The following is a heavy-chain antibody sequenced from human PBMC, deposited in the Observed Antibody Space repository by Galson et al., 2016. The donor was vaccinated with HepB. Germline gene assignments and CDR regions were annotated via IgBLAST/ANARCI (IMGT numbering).Heavy chain of an antibody. J-gene: IGHJ3*01. CDR2: DSMDGRRK. CDR1: GFTFNRRG. V-gene: IGHV3-30*03. CDR3: VQGSTAPAV. D-gene: IGHD1-26*01. Sequence: SLRLSCAASGFTFNRRGMHWVRQAPGKGLEWVAADSMDGRRKFYADSVKGRFTISRDNSNNMLFLQMSSLRVDDTAIYYCVQGSTAPAVWGQGTMVTVSS.